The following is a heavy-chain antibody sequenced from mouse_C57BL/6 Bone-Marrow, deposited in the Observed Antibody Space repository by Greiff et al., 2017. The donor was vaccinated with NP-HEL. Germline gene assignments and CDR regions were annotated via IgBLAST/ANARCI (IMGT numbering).Heavy chain of an antibody. V-gene: IGHV1-55*01. CDR2: IYPGSGST. J-gene: IGHJ2*01. Sequence: QVQLQQPGAELVKPGASVKMSCKASGYTFTSYWITWVKQRPGQGLEWIGDIYPGSGSTNYNEKFKSKATLTVDTSSSTAYMQLSSLTSEDSAVYYYARRPIYDGYYVLDYWGQGTTLTVSS. CDR1: GYTFTSYW. CDR3: ARRPIYDGYYVLDY. D-gene: IGHD2-3*01.